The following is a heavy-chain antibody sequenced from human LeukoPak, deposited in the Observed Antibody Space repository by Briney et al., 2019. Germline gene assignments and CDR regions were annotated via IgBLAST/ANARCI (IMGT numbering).Heavy chain of an antibody. D-gene: IGHD3-22*01. CDR3: ARDLYRIVVVPHYFDY. Sequence: PGGSLRLSCAASGFTFSDYYMSWIRQAPGKGLEWVSYISSSGSTIYYVDSVKGRFTISRDNAKNSLYLQMNSLRAEDTAVYYCARDLYRIVVVPHYFDYWGQGTLVTVSS. CDR1: GFTFSDYY. CDR2: ISSSGSTI. V-gene: IGHV3-11*01. J-gene: IGHJ4*02.